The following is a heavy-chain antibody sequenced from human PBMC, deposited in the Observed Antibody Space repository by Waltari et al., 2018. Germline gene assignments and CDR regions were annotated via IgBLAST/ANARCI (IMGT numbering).Heavy chain of an antibody. J-gene: IGHJ4*02. V-gene: IGHV3-48*04. Sequence: EVQLVESGGGLVQPGGYLRTSCAASGFTFRSYSMNWVRQAPGKGLEWVSYISSSSSNIYYADSVKGRFTISRDNAKNSLYLQMNSLRAEDTAVYYCARDRYGDPSDYWGQGTLVTVSS. CDR3: ARDRYGDPSDY. CDR1: GFTFRSYS. D-gene: IGHD4-17*01. CDR2: ISSSSSNI.